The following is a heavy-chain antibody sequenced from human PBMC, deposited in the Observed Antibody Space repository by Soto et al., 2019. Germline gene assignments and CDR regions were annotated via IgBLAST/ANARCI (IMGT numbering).Heavy chain of an antibody. CDR1: GGTFISYA. CDR2: IIPIFGTA. J-gene: IGHJ4*02. CDR3: ARDVTAAGHS. Sequence: SVKVSFKASGGTFISYAISWVRQAPGQGLEWMGGIIPIFGTANYAQKFQGRVTITADESTSTAYMELSSLRSEDTAVYYCARDVTAAGHSWGQGTLVTVSS. V-gene: IGHV1-69*13. D-gene: IGHD6-13*01.